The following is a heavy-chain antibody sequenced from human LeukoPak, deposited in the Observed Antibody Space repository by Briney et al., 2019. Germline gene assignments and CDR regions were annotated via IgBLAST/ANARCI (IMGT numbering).Heavy chain of an antibody. D-gene: IGHD3-3*01. Sequence: PSETLSLTCAVYGGSFSGYYWSWIRQPPGKGLEWIGEINHSGSTNYNPSLKSRVTISVDPSKNQFSLKLSSVTAADTAVYYCARGLRSTYYDFWSGYSNWFDPWGQGTLVTVSS. CDR2: INHSGST. J-gene: IGHJ5*02. V-gene: IGHV4-34*01. CDR1: GGSFSGYY. CDR3: ARGLRSTYYDFWSGYSNWFDP.